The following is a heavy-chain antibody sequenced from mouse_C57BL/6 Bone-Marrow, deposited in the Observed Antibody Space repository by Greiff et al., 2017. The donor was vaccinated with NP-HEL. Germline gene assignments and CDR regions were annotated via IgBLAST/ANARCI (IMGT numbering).Heavy chain of an antibody. V-gene: IGHV1-81*01. J-gene: IGHJ1*03. Sequence: VKLVESGAELARPGASVKLSCKASGYTFTSYGISWVKQRTGQGLEWIGEIYPRSGNTYYNEKFKGKATLTADKSSSTAYMELRSLTSEDSAVYFCASYYYGGYFDVWGTGTTVTVSS. CDR2: IYPRSGNT. D-gene: IGHD1-1*01. CDR1: GYTFTSYG. CDR3: ASYYYGGYFDV.